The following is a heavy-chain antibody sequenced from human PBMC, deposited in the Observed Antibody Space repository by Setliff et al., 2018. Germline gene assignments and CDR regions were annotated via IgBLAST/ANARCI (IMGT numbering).Heavy chain of an antibody. D-gene: IGHD1-7*01. CDR1: GGTFSSYA. CDR2: IWDDGGNK. Sequence: SCKASGGTFSSYAISWVRQAPGQGLEVMAVIWDDGGNKYHADSVKGRFTISRDNARNTLYLQMNSLRVEDTAVYYCVRYNWNFPDCWGQGTLVTVSS. V-gene: IGHV3-33*03. J-gene: IGHJ4*02. CDR3: VRYNWNFPDC.